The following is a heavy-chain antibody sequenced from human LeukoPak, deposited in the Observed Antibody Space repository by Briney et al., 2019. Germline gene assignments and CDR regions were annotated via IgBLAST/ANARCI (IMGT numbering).Heavy chain of an antibody. CDR1: GGSFSGYY. CDR3: ARVGYYGSGTYSDI. CDR2: INHSGST. Sequence: SSETLSLTCAVYGGSFSGYYWSWIRQPPGKGLEWIGEINHSGSTNYNPSLKSRVTISVDTSKNQFSLKLSSVTAADTAVYYCARVGYYGSGTYSDIWGQGTMVTVSS. V-gene: IGHV4-34*01. J-gene: IGHJ3*02. D-gene: IGHD3-10*01.